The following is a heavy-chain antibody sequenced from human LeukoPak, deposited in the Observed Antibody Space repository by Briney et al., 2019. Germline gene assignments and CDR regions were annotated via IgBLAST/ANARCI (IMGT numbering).Heavy chain of an antibody. CDR2: INHSGST. V-gene: IGHV4-34*01. J-gene: IGHJ4*02. CDR1: GGSFSGYY. D-gene: IGHD4-17*01. Sequence: SETLSLTYAVYGGSFSGYYWSWIRQPPGKGLEWIGEINHSGSTNYNPSLKSRVTISVDTSKNQFSLKLSSVTAADTAVYYCARGRRHGDRYFDYWGQGTLVTVSS. CDR3: ARGRRHGDRYFDY.